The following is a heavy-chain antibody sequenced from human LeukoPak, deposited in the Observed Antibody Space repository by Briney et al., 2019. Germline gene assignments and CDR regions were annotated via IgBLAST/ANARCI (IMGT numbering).Heavy chain of an antibody. D-gene: IGHD3-10*01. Sequence: SQTLSLTCTVSGGSISRGDYHWSWIRQHPGKGLEWIGYIHYSGSTYYNPSLTSRFSISVDTSKNQFSLKLTSVTAADTAVYYCARDGLIRGQGTLVTVSS. V-gene: IGHV4-31*03. CDR2: IHYSGST. CDR1: GGSISRGDYH. CDR3: ARDGLI. J-gene: IGHJ4*02.